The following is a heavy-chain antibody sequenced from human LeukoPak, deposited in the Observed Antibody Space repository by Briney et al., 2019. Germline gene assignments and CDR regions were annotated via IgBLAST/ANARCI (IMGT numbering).Heavy chain of an antibody. V-gene: IGHV3-23*01. CDR3: ARDRVLRFLEWSPRGYYGMDV. Sequence: PGGSLRLSCAASGFIFSNYVMSWVRQAPGKGLEWVSAISGSGGSTYYADSVKGRFTISRDNAKNSLYLQMNSLRAEDTAVYYCARDRVLRFLEWSPRGYYGMDVWGQGTTVTVSS. CDR1: GFIFSNYV. D-gene: IGHD3-3*01. CDR2: ISGSGGST. J-gene: IGHJ6*02.